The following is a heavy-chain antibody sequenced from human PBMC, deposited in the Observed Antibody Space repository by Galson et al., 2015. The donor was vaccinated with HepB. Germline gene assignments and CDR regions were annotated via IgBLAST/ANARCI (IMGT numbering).Heavy chain of an antibody. CDR3: VRGNSGYGNFDS. Sequence: SLRLSCAASGFTLSSYWMNWVRQAPGKGLVWVARVYGGDTFYADSVKGRFTVSRDNAKNTLHLQMNSLRAEDTAIYYCVRGNSGYGNFDSWGQGTLVTVSS. D-gene: IGHD5-12*01. CDR2: VYGGDT. V-gene: IGHV3-74*01. CDR1: GFTLSSYW. J-gene: IGHJ4*02.